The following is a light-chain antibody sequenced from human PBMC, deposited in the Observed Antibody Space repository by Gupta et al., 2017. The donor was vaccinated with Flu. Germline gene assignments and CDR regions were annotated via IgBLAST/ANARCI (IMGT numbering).Light chain of an antibody. V-gene: IGLV1-51*01. CDR2: HYG. CDR1: ISVIGNNY. J-gene: IGLJ3*02. CDR3: CTMQSRCNIYV. Sequence: VINTCSRSISVIGNNYVFWYQPHPATAPKLLVYHYGNRPSGIPARFSGSKCGASTTVAITGLQPGEAADYDLCTMQSRCNIYVFGGGTKLTVL.